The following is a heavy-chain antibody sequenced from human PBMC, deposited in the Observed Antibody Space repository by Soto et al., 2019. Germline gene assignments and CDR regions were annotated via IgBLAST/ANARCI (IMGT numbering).Heavy chain of an antibody. Sequence: QVQLVESGGGVVQPGRSLTLSCAASGFTFSSYVIHWVRQTPDKGLEWVAFISRDGSKAYYADSVKGRFTISRDNSKNTLYLGMSSLRAEDSAVYYCARDDEGGSDCDLGYWGQGTLVTVSS. CDR2: ISRDGSKA. CDR3: ARDDEGGSDCDLGY. D-gene: IGHD1-26*01. CDR1: GFTFSSYV. J-gene: IGHJ4*02. V-gene: IGHV3-30-3*01.